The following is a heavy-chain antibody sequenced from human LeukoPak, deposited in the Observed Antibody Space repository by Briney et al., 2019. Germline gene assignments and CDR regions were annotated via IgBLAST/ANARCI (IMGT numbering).Heavy chain of an antibody. CDR2: ISYDGSNK. CDR3: ARDGCSSTSCYFWYFDL. J-gene: IGHJ2*01. V-gene: IGHV3-30*04. CDR1: GFTFSSYA. Sequence: GRPLRLSCAASGFTFSSYAMHWVRQAPGKGLEWVAVISYDGSNKYYADSVKGRFTISRDNSKNTLYLQMNSLRAEDTVVYYCARDGCSSTSCYFWYFDLWGRGTLVTVSS. D-gene: IGHD2-2*01.